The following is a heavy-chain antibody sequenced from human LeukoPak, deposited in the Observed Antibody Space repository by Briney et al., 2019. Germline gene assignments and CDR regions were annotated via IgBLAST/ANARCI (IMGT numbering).Heavy chain of an antibody. CDR1: GFTVSSNE. Sequence: PGGSLRLSCAASGFTVSSNEMSWVRQAPGKGLEWVSYISSGSTTIYYADSVKGRFTISRDNAKNSLYLQMNSLRAEDTAVYYCACSLYYDSSGYYAIADWGQGTLVTVSS. V-gene: IGHV3-48*01. CDR2: ISSGSTTI. CDR3: ACSLYYDSSGYYAIAD. D-gene: IGHD3-22*01. J-gene: IGHJ4*02.